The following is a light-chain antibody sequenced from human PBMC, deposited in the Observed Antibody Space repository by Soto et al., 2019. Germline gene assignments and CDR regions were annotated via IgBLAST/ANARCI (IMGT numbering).Light chain of an antibody. CDR3: QQRTNWPPIT. CDR1: QSVGSY. V-gene: IGKV3-11*01. J-gene: IGKJ4*01. Sequence: EIVLTQSPATLSLSPGERATLSCRASQSVGSYLAWYQQKPGQAPRLLIYDASTRATGIPARFSGSGAGTDFTLNISSLEPEDFAFYYCQQRTNWPPITFGVGTKVEVK. CDR2: DAS.